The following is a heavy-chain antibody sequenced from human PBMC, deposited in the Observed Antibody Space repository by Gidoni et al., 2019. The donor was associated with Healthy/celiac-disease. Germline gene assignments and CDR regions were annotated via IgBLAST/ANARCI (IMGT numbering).Heavy chain of an antibody. CDR2: ISSSGSTI. CDR3: AREQVRPYGDYVFFDY. J-gene: IGHJ4*02. CDR1: GFTFSSYS. Sequence: EVQLVESGGGLVKPGGSLRLACAASGFTFSSYSMNWVRQAPGKGLEWVSSISSSGSTIYYADSVKGRFTISRDNAKNSLYLQMNSLRAEDTAVYYCAREQVRPYGDYVFFDYWGQGTLVTVSS. D-gene: IGHD4-17*01. V-gene: IGHV3-21*01.